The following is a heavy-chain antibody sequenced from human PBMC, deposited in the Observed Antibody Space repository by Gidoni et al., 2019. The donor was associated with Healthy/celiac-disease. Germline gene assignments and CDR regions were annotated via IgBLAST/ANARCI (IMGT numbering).Heavy chain of an antibody. J-gene: IGHJ4*02. CDR2: ISWNSGSI. CDR3: AKDMTDGSGSYPIDY. CDR1: GFPFDDYA. Sequence: EVQLVESGGGLVQPGRSLRLSCAASGFPFDDYAMHWVRQAPGKGLEWVSGISWNSGSIGYADSVKGRFTISRDNAKNSLYLQMNSLRAEDTALYYCAKDMTDGSGSYPIDYWGQGTLVTVSS. D-gene: IGHD3-10*01. V-gene: IGHV3-9*01.